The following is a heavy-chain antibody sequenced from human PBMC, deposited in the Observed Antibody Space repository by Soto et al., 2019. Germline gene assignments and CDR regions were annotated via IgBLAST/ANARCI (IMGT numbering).Heavy chain of an antibody. D-gene: IGHD3-10*01. CDR2: ISSSGSTI. CDR1: GFTFSSYE. J-gene: IGHJ6*02. V-gene: IGHV3-48*03. CDR3: ARDGMVRGVIPPYYYGMDV. Sequence: GGSLRLSCAASGFTFSSYEMNWVRQAPGKGLEWVSYISSSGSTIYYADSVKDRFTISRDNAKNSLYLQMNSLRAEGTAVYYCARDGMVRGVIPPYYYGMDVWGQGTTVTVSS.